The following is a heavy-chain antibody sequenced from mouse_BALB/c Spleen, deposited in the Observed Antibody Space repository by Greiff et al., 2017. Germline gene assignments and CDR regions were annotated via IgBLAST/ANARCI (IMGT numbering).Heavy chain of an antibody. CDR2: ISSGGSYT. CDR1: GFTFSSYG. D-gene: IGHD4-1*01. Sequence: EVKLEESGGDLVKPGGSLKLSCAASGFTFSSYGMSWVRQTPDKRLEWVATISSGGSYTYYPDSVKGRFTISRDNAKNTLYLQMSSLKSEDTAMYYCATSSNWDVHYWGQGTTLTVSS. V-gene: IGHV5-6*02. J-gene: IGHJ2*01. CDR3: ATSSNWDVHY.